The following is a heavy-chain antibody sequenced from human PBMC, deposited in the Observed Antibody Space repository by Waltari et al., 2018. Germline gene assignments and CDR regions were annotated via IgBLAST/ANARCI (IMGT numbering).Heavy chain of an antibody. J-gene: IGHJ4*01. CDR2: INCNTGDR. CDR3: AREDIVATKVFDD. V-gene: IGHV1-2*02. CDR1: GYTFTPYY. D-gene: IGHD5-12*01. Sequence: QVQLVQSGAEVKKPGASVKVSCKTSGYTFTPYYMHWVRQVPGQGLEWMGWINCNTGDRDYAQKFRGRVTMTRETSLTTVYMEMNRLTSGDTAVYYCAREDIVATKVFDDWGHGTLVTVSS.